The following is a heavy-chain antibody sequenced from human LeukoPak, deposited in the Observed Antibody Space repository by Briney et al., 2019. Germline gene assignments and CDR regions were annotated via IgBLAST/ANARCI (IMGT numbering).Heavy chain of an antibody. J-gene: IGHJ4*02. Sequence: SETLSLTCSVSGGSISSSSYYWGWIRQPPGKGLEWIGSVYYSGSTYYNPSLKSRVTISVDTPKNQFSLKLSSVTAADTAVYYCVRTYSSGWCPKRWGQGTLVTVSS. CDR1: GGSISSSSYY. CDR2: VYYSGST. CDR3: VRTYSSGWCPKR. D-gene: IGHD6-19*01. V-gene: IGHV4-39*01.